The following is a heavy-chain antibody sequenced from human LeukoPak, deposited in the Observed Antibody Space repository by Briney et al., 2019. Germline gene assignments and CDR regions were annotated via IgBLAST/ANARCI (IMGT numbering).Heavy chain of an antibody. CDR2: VSSSGSTI. Sequence: GGSLRLSCAASGFIFRDYYMTWIRQAPGKGLEWVSYVSSSGSTIYYADSVKGRFTISRDNGKNSVFLQMNSLRAEDTAVYYCTRTIYNDYFDYWGQGTLVTVSS. V-gene: IGHV3-11*01. J-gene: IGHJ4*02. D-gene: IGHD3-16*01. CDR3: TRTIYNDYFDY. CDR1: GFIFRDYY.